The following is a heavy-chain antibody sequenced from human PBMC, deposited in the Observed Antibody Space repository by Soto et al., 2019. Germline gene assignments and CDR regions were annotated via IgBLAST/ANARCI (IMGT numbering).Heavy chain of an antibody. CDR1: GFTFSDYY. D-gene: IGHD3-10*01. CDR3: ARDRGGSKDS. V-gene: IGHV3-11*05. Sequence: QVQLVESGGGLVKPGGSLRLSCAASGFTFSDYYMSWIRQAPGKGLEWVSYISSSSTYTNYTDSVKGRFTISRDNDKNLLYLTMNSLRADDTAMYYWARDRGGSKDSWGQGTLFTVSS. CDR2: ISSSSTYT. J-gene: IGHJ4*02.